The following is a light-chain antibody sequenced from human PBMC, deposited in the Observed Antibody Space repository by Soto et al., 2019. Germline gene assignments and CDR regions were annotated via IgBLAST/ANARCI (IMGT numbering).Light chain of an antibody. CDR3: AAWDDRLNGQV. CDR2: TNN. V-gene: IGLV1-44*01. Sequence: QAVVTQPPSASGTPGQRVTISCSGSSSNIGSNTVNWYQQLPGTAPKYVVYTNNQRPSGVPARFSGSKSGTSASLAISGLQSEDEAVYYCAAWDDRLNGQVFGGGTKLTVL. J-gene: IGLJ3*02. CDR1: SSNIGSNT.